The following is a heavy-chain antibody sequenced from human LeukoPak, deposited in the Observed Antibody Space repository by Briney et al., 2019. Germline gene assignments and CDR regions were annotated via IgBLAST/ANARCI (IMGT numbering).Heavy chain of an antibody. CDR3: ARVGLGHSSSSYHDY. CDR1: GYTFTSYG. J-gene: IGHJ4*02. D-gene: IGHD6-6*01. CDR2: ISAYNGNT. Sequence: GASVKVSCKASGYTFTSYGISWVRQAPGQGLEWMGWISAYNGNTNYAQKLQGRVTMTTDTSTSTAYMELRSLRSDDTAVYYCARVGLGHSSSSYHDYWGQGTLVTVSS. V-gene: IGHV1-18*01.